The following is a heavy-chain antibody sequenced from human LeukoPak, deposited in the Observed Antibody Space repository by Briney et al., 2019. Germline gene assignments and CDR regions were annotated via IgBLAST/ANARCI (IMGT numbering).Heavy chain of an antibody. J-gene: IGHJ5*02. CDR1: GGSFSGYY. Sequence: SETLSLTCAVYGGSFSGYYWSWIRQPQGKGLEWIGEINHSGSTNYNPSLKSRVTISVDTSKNQFSLKLSSVTAANTAVYYCARGLILAAILFDPWGQGTLVTVSS. V-gene: IGHV4-34*01. CDR2: INHSGST. D-gene: IGHD2-15*01. CDR3: ARGLILAAILFDP.